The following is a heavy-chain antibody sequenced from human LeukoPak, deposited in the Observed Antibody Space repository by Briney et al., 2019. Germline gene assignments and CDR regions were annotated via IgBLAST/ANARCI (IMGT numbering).Heavy chain of an antibody. V-gene: IGHV3-15*07. CDR1: GFTFSSYW. Sequence: GGSLRLSCAASGFTFSSYWMNWARQAPGKGLEWVGRIKSKTDGGTTDYAAPVKGRFTISRDDSKNTLYLQMNSLKTEDTAVYYCTTEGYDFWSGYIFESPPYYFDYWGQGTLVTVSS. CDR3: TTEGYDFWSGYIFESPPYYFDY. D-gene: IGHD3-3*01. J-gene: IGHJ4*02. CDR2: IKSKTDGGTT.